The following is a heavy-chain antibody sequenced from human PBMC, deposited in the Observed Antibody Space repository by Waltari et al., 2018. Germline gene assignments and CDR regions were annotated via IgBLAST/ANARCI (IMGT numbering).Heavy chain of an antibody. CDR2: IVTNGDSS. CDR1: GFTFSNYA. CDR3: ARDECTGGDCYSHFHY. D-gene: IGHD2-21*02. Sequence: EVHLLESGGGLIRPGGSLRLSCAASGFTFSNYAMSWVRRAPGTGLASVSVIVTNGDSSFSAVSVKGRFTISRDNSKNTLLLQMEIMRGEDTAVYYCARDECTGGDCYSHFHYWGQGTLVTVSS. J-gene: IGHJ4*02. V-gene: IGHV3-23*01.